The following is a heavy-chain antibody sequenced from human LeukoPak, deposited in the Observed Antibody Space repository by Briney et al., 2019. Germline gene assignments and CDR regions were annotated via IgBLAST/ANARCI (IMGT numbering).Heavy chain of an antibody. CDR2: IWFDGSNK. J-gene: IGHJ4*02. CDR3: ARGVPLYGYHYGIDY. V-gene: IGHV3-33*01. CDR1: GFTFSNHG. D-gene: IGHD5-18*01. Sequence: GGSLRLSCAASGFTFSNHGMHWVRQAPGKGLEWVTFIWFDGSNKNYIDSVKGRFTISRDNSKNTLYLQMNSLRVEDTAVYYCARGVPLYGYHYGIDYWGQGTLVTVSS.